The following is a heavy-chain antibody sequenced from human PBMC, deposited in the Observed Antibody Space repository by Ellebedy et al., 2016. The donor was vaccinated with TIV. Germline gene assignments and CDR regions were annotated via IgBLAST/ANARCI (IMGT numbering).Heavy chain of an antibody. V-gene: IGHV3-21*04. J-gene: IGHJ4*02. D-gene: IGHD3-3*01. CDR3: ASPAFWSGYSSDY. Sequence: ETLSLTCAASGFTFGTYSMNWVRQAPGKGLEWVSSISSSSTYIYYADSVKGRFTTSRDNAKNSVYLQMNSLRTKDTAVYYCASPAFWSGYSSDYWGQGTLVTVSS. CDR2: ISSSSTYI. CDR1: GFTFGTYS.